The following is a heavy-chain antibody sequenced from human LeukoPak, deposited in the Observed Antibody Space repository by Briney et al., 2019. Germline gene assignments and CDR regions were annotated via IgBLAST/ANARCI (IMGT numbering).Heavy chain of an antibody. CDR3: ARDGMVRGVMTAPPAYYYYYYGMDV. V-gene: IGHV3-74*01. CDR1: GFTFSSYW. CDR2: INSDGSST. J-gene: IGHJ6*02. D-gene: IGHD3-10*01. Sequence: GGSLRLSCAASGFTFSSYWMHWVRHAPGKGLVWVSRINSDGSSTIYADSVKGRFTISRDNAKNTLYLQMNSLRAEDTAVYYCARDGMVRGVMTAPPAYYYYYYGMDVWGQGTTVTVS.